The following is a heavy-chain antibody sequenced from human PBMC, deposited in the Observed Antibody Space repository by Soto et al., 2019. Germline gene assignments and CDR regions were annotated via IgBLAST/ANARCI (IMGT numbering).Heavy chain of an antibody. CDR2: IKGEADGGTT. V-gene: IGHV3-15*01. Sequence: PGGSLRVSCAASGFTFSNSWMSWVRQAPGKGLEWVGRIKGEADGGTTDYAAPVKGRITISRDHSKDTLYLHMNSLKTEDTAVYYCTTGLSNGYYNFDYWGQGP. CDR3: TTGLSNGYYNFDY. CDR1: GFTFSNSW. D-gene: IGHD3-22*01. J-gene: IGHJ4*02.